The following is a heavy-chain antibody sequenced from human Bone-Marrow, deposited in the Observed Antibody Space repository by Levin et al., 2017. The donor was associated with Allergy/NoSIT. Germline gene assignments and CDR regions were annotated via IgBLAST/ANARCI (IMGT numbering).Heavy chain of an antibody. CDR3: ARHAGPIHLWLMDY. J-gene: IGHJ4*02. V-gene: IGHV4-59*08. CDR1: GGSISTYY. Sequence: SQTLSLTCNVSGGSISTYYWSWIRQPPGKGLEWIGYVYYSGSTNYNPSLKSRVTMSVDTSKNHFSLKLSSVTAADTALYYCARHAGPIHLWLMDYWGQGTLVTVSS. D-gene: IGHD5-18*01. CDR2: VYYSGST.